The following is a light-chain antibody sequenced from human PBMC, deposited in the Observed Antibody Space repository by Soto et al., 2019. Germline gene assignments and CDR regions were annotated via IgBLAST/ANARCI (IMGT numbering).Light chain of an antibody. J-gene: IGLJ2*01. V-gene: IGLV1-51*01. Sequence: QAVVTQPPSVSAAPGQKVTISCSGSFSNIENNYVSWYQQLPGTAPKLLIYDNNKRPSGIPDRFSGSKSGTSATLGITGLQTGDEADYYCGTWDSSLSAGVFGGGTKVTVL. CDR1: FSNIENNY. CDR2: DNN. CDR3: GTWDSSLSAGV.